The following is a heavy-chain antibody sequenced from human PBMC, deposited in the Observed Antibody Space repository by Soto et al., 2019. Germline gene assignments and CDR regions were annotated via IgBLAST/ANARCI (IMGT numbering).Heavy chain of an antibody. J-gene: IGHJ3*02. V-gene: IGHV1-69*06. Sequence: QVQLVQSGAEVRKPGSSVKVSCEASGGSFNNYVISWLRQAPGQGLEWMGGIIPNYEAANSAQKFRGRLTITADKATKTASMELNSLRPEDTATYYCARYWNAGTLYGAFDIWGQGTTVIVS. CDR2: IIPNYEAA. D-gene: IGHD4-17*01. CDR1: GGSFNNYV. CDR3: ARYWNAGTLYGAFDI.